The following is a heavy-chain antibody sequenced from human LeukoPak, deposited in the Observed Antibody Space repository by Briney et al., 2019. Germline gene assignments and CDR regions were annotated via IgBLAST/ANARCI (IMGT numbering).Heavy chain of an antibody. J-gene: IGHJ4*02. CDR2: ISGDGSST. Sequence: PGGSLRLSCAGSGFTFSSDWMHWVRQAPAKGLVWISRISGDGSSTAYAGSVKGRFSISRDNAKNMLYLQMNSLRAEDTAIYYCSRALGGGTTGWGQGTLVTVS. CDR1: GFTFSSDW. V-gene: IGHV3-74*01. D-gene: IGHD3-3*01. CDR3: SRALGGGTTG.